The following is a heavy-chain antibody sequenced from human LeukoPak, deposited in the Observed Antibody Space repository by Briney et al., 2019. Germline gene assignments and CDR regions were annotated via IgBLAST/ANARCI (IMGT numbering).Heavy chain of an antibody. CDR1: GGSISSSSYY. CDR2: IYYSGST. CDR3: ARGAGRDGYKDDY. D-gene: IGHD5-24*01. V-gene: IGHV4-39*07. J-gene: IGHJ4*02. Sequence: SETLSLTCTVSGGSISSSSYYWGWFRQPPGKGLEWIGSIYYSGSTYYNPSLKRRVPISVDTSKNQFSLKLSSVTAADTAVYYCARGAGRDGYKDDYWGQGTLVTVSS.